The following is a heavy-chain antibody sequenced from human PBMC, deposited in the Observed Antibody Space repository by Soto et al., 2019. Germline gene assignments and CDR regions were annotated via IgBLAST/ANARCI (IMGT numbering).Heavy chain of an antibody. Sequence: QLQLQESGSGLVKPSQTLSLTCAVSGGSISSGGYSWSWIRQPPGKGLEWIGYIYHSWSTYYNPALKSRVTISVDRSKNQFSLKLSSVTAADTAVYYCARGDEYYYDSSGYYVGNAFDIWGQGTMVTVSS. V-gene: IGHV4-30-2*01. D-gene: IGHD3-22*01. CDR3: ARGDEYYYDSSGYYVGNAFDI. CDR2: IYHSWST. J-gene: IGHJ3*02. CDR1: GGSISSGGYS.